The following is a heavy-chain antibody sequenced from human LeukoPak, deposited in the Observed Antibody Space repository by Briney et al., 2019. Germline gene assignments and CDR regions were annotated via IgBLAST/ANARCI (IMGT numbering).Heavy chain of an antibody. Sequence: GGSLRLSCAASGFTFSTYAMSWVRQAPGKGLEWVSVISGSGGDTYYADSVKGRFTISRDDSKNTLSLQMNSLRAEDTALYYCAKHVSVVAVPSAMDVWGQGTMVTVSS. CDR2: ISGSGGDT. D-gene: IGHD2-2*01. V-gene: IGHV3-23*01. J-gene: IGHJ3*01. CDR3: AKHVSVVAVPSAMDV. CDR1: GFTFSTYA.